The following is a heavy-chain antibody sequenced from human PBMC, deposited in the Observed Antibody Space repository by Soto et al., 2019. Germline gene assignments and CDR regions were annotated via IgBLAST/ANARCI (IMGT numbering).Heavy chain of an antibody. CDR1: GFTFSSYA. CDR2: ISYDGSNK. J-gene: IGHJ4*02. V-gene: IGHV3-30-3*01. D-gene: IGHD2-15*01. CDR3: ARDIVVVVDSLFD. Sequence: QVQLVESGGGVVQPGRSLRLSCAASGFTFSSYAMHWVRQAPGKGLEWVAVISYDGSNKYYADSVKGRFTISRDNSKNTLYLQMNSLRAEDTAVYYCARDIVVVVDSLFDWGQGTLVTVSS.